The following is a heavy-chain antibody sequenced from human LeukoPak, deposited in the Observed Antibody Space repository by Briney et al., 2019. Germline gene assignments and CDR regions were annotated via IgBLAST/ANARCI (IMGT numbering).Heavy chain of an antibody. CDR3: ARENIAVAGTIYDY. CDR1: GGSISSYY. Sequence: SETLSLTCTVSGGSISSYYWSWIRQPAGKGLEWIGRIYTSGSTNYNPSLKSRVTMSVDTSKNQFSLKLSSVTAADTAVYYCARENIAVAGTIYDYWGQGTLVTVSS. J-gene: IGHJ4*02. CDR2: IYTSGST. V-gene: IGHV4-4*07. D-gene: IGHD6-19*01.